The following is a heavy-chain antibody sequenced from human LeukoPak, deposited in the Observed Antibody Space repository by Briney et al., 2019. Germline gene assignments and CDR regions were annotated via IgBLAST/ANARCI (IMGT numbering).Heavy chain of an antibody. CDR2: ISSSSSYI. D-gene: IGHD3-10*01. CDR1: GFTFSSYS. Sequence: GGSLRLSCAASGFTFSSYSMNWVRQAPGEGLEWVSSISSSSSYIYYADSVKGRFTISRDNAKNSLYLQMNSLRAEDTAVYYCARDLGGSGTENYWGQGTLVTVSS. V-gene: IGHV3-21*01. J-gene: IGHJ4*02. CDR3: ARDLGGSGTENY.